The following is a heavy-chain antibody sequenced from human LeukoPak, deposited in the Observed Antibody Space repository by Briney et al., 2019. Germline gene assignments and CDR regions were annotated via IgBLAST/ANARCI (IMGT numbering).Heavy chain of an antibody. J-gene: IGHJ4*02. D-gene: IGHD6-13*01. CDR2: ISGSGGST. Sequence: GGSLRLSCAASGFTFSSYAMSWVRQAPGKGLEWVSAISGSGGSTYYADSVKGRFTISRDNAKNSLYLQMNSLRAEDTALYYCAKDKGYSSSWPAFDYWGQGTLVTVSS. CDR3: AKDKGYSSSWPAFDY. V-gene: IGHV3-23*01. CDR1: GFTFSSYA.